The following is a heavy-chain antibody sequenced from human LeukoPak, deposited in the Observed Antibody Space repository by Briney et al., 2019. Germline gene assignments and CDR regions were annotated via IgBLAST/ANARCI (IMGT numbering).Heavy chain of an antibody. J-gene: IGHJ4*02. V-gene: IGHV3-23*01. D-gene: IGHD5-24*01. CDR3: APRRDGYNYIVY. Sequence: GRSLRLSCAASGFTFSSYAMSWVRQAPGKGLEWVSAISGSGGSTYYADSVKGRFTISRDNSKNTLYLQMNSLRAEDTAVYYCAPRRDGYNYIVYWGQGTLVTVSS. CDR2: ISGSGGST. CDR1: GFTFSSYA.